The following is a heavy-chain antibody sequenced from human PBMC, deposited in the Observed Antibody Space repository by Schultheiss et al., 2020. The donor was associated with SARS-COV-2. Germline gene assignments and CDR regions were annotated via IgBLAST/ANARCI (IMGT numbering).Heavy chain of an antibody. D-gene: IGHD3-3*01. V-gene: IGHV3-66*01. CDR1: GFTFSSYS. J-gene: IGHJ4*02. Sequence: GGSLRLSFAASGFTFSSYSMNWVRQAPGKGLEWVSVIYSGGSTYYADSVKGRFTISRDNAKNSLYLQMDSLRAEDTAVYYCARDYDFWSGYLDYWGQGTLVTVSS. CDR2: IYSGGST. CDR3: ARDYDFWSGYLDY.